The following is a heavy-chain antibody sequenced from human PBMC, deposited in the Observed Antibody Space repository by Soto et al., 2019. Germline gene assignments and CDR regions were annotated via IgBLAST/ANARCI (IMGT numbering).Heavy chain of an antibody. V-gene: IGHV3-74*03. J-gene: IGHJ5*02. Sequence: GGSLRLSCAASTFTFDTYWMHWVRQAPGKGLVWVSRINSDGTKTTYADSVKGRFTISRDNAKNTVYLQMNSLRAEDTAMYYCATVATNSYNWVDPWGQGTLVTVSS. CDR1: TFTFDTYW. CDR2: INSDGTKT. D-gene: IGHD5-12*01. CDR3: ATVATNSYNWVDP.